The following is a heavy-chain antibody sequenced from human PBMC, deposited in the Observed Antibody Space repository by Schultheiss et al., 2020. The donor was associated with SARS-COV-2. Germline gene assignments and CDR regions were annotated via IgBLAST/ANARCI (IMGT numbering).Heavy chain of an antibody. D-gene: IGHD3-22*01. V-gene: IGHV4-34*01. CDR2: IYYSGST. CDR1: GGSFSGHY. Sequence: SETLSLTCAVYGGSFSGHYWGWIRQPPWKGLEWIGYIYYSGSTDYNPSLKSRVTISVDTSKNQFSLKLSSVTAADTAVYYCARRGYYDSLGFYHDAFDIWGQGTMVTVSS. J-gene: IGHJ3*02. CDR3: ARRGYYDSLGFYHDAFDI.